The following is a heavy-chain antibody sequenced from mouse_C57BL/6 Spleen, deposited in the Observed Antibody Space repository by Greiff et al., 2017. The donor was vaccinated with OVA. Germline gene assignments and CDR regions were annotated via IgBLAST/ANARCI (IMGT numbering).Heavy chain of an antibody. V-gene: IGHV1-22*01. CDR3: ARGAVTTVVATDFDY. J-gene: IGHJ2*01. Sequence: VQLQQSGPELVKPGASVKMSCKASGYTFTDYNMPWVKQSHGKSLEWIGYINPNTGGTSYNQKFKGKATLTVNKSSSTAYMELRSLTSEDSAVYYCARGAVTTVVATDFDYWGQGTTLTVSS. CDR1: GYTFTDYN. CDR2: INPNTGGT. D-gene: IGHD1-1*01.